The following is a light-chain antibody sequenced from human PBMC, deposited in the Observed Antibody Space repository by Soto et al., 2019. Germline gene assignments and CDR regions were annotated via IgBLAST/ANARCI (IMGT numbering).Light chain of an antibody. CDR2: GAS. CDR1: QSVSSSY. CDR3: QQYGSSPRGT. Sequence: EIVLTQSPGTLSLSPGERATLSCRASQSVSSSYLAWYQQKPGQAPRLLIYGASSRATGIPDRFSGSGSGTDFILTISRLEHEDFAVYYCQQYGSSPRGTFGQGTRLEIK. J-gene: IGKJ5*01. V-gene: IGKV3-20*01.